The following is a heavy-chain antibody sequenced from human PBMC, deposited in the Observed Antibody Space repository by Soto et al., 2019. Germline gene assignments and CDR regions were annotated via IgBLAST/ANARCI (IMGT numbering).Heavy chain of an antibody. CDR1: GYTFTSYG. CDR2: ISAYNGNT. D-gene: IGHD6-6*01. V-gene: IGHV1-18*01. CDR3: ARYSSSSPDYYYYYGMDG. Sequence: SVKVSCKASGYTFTSYGISWVRQAPGQGLEWMGWISAYNGNTNYAQKLQGRVTMTTDTSTSTAYMELRSLRSDDTAVYYCARYSSSSPDYYYYYGMDGWGQGTTVTVSS. J-gene: IGHJ6*02.